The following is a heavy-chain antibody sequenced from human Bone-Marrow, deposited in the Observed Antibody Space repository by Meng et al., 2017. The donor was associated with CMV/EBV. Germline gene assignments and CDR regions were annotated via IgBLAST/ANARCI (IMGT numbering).Heavy chain of an antibody. D-gene: IGHD3-10*01. Sequence: ASVKVSCKASGYTFTSHGFSWVRQAPGQGLEWMGWINSNNGDTKYSQKVQGRVTMTTDTSTRTASMELRNLRPDDTAVYYCARDATEWFGEINRGTYYGMDVWGQGTTVTASS. CDR2: INSNNGDT. CDR1: GYTFTSHG. J-gene: IGHJ6*02. CDR3: ARDATEWFGEINRGTYYGMDV. V-gene: IGHV1-18*01.